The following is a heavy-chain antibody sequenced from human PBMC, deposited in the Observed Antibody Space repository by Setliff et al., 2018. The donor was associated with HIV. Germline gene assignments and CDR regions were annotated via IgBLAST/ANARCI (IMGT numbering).Heavy chain of an antibody. CDR2: INHSGSI. J-gene: IGHJ6*03. CDR1: GGSFSGYY. V-gene: IGHV4-34*01. Sequence: SETLSLTCAVYGGSFSGYYWSWIRQPPGKGLEWIGEINHSGSINYNPSLKSRVTISVDTSKNQFSLKLSSVTAADTAVYYCARGVVVVPAAREHYYYMDVWGKGTTVTVSS. CDR3: ARGVVVVPAAREHYYYMDV. D-gene: IGHD2-2*01.